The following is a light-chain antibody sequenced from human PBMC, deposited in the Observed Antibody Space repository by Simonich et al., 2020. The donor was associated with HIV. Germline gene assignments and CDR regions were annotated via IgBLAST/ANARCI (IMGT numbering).Light chain of an antibody. CDR3: MQALQTPYS. Sequence: DIVMTQSPLSLPVTPGEPASSSCRSSQSLLHSNGYNYLEWDLQKPGQSPQLLIYLGSNRASGVPDRFSGSASGTDFTLKISRVEAEDVGVYYCMQALQTPYSFGQGTKLEIK. CDR1: QSLLHSNGYNY. CDR2: LGS. V-gene: IGKV2-28*01. J-gene: IGKJ2*03.